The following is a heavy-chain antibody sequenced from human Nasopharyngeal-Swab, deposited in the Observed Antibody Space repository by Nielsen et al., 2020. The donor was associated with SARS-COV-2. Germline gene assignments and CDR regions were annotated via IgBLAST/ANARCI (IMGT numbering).Heavy chain of an antibody. CDR3: ARRSSIAAYYYYMDV. J-gene: IGHJ6*03. Sequence: GESLKISCKGSGYSFTSYWIGWVRQMPGKGLEWMGIIYPGDSDTRYSPSFQGQVTISADKSISTAYLQWSSLKASDTAMYYCARRSSIAAYYYYMDVWGKGTMVTVSS. CDR2: IYPGDSDT. V-gene: IGHV5-51*01. D-gene: IGHD6-25*01. CDR1: GYSFTSYW.